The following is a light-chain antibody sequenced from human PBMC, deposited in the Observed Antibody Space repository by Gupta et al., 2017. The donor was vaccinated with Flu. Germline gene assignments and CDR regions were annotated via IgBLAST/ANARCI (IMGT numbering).Light chain of an antibody. V-gene: IGLV1-40*01. J-gene: IGLJ2*01. CDR2: GNS. CDR1: SSNIGAGYD. CDR3: QSYDSSLSGHVV. Sequence: QSVLTQPPPVSGAPGQPVTISCTASSSNIGAGYDVHWYQQLPGTAPKLLIYGNSNRPSGVPDRFSGSKSGTSASLAITGLQAEDEADYYCQSYDSSLSGHVVFGGGTKLTVL.